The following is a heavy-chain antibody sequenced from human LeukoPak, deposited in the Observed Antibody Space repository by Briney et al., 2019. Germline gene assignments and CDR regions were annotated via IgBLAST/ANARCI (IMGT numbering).Heavy chain of an antibody. CDR1: GFTFSSYS. V-gene: IGHV3-21*01. CDR3: ARGFRLYCSSTSCYFPNLFDY. D-gene: IGHD2-2*01. CDR2: ISSSSSYI. J-gene: IGHJ4*02. Sequence: GGSLRLSCAASGFTFSSYSMNWVRQAPGKGRGWVSSISSSSSYIYYADSVKGRFTISRDNAKNSLYLQMNSLRAEDTAVYYCARGFRLYCSSTSCYFPNLFDYWGQGTLVTVSS.